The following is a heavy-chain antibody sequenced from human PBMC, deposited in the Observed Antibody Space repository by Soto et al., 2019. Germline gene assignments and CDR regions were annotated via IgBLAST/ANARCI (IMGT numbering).Heavy chain of an antibody. V-gene: IGHV3-23*01. D-gene: IGHD3-3*01. CDR1: GFTFSSYA. J-gene: IGHJ4*02. Sequence: EVQLLESGGGLVQPGGSLRLSCAASGFTFSSYAMSWVRQAPGKGLEWVSAISGSGGSTYYADSVKGRFTISRDNSKNTLYLHMNSLRAEDTAVYYCAKDQNRLRFFDYWGQGTLVTVSS. CDR2: ISGSGGST. CDR3: AKDQNRLRFFDY.